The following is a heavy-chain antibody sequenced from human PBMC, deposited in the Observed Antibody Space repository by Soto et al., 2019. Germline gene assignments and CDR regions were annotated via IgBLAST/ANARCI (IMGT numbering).Heavy chain of an antibody. J-gene: IGHJ4*01. CDR3: ARTDWATYRQLDY. Sequence: SETLSLTCTVSGFSIRSGHHWCWIRQSPGEGLEWIGTLYPGGRSYYNPSLESRVTISADTSKNQVSLRLTSVSASDTAVYYCARTDWATYRQLDYWGHGILVSISS. V-gene: IGHV4-38-2*02. CDR2: LYPGGRS. CDR1: GFSIRSGHH. D-gene: IGHD3-16*02.